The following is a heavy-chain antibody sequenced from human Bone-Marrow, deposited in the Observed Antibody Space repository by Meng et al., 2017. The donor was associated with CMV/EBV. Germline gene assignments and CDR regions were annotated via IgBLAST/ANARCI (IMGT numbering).Heavy chain of an antibody. Sequence: SVKVSCKASGYTFTSYGISWVRQAPGQGLEWMGGIIPILGIANYAQKFQGRVTITADKSTSTAYMELSSLRSEDTAVYYCARGWSGYTFDYWGQGTLVTVSS. D-gene: IGHD3-3*01. J-gene: IGHJ4*02. CDR3: ARGWSGYTFDY. CDR1: GYTFTSYG. CDR2: IIPILGIA. V-gene: IGHV1-69*10.